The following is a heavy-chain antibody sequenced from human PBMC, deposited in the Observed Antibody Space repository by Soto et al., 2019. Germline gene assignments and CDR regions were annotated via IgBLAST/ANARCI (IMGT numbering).Heavy chain of an antibody. CDR1: GYTFNSYY. J-gene: IGHJ4*02. CDR2: INPHSGDT. D-gene: IGHD6-25*01. Sequence: QVQLVQSGAEVRKPGASVKVSCKTSGYTFNSYYIHWVRQAPGQGLEWMGWINPHSGDTKYAQEFQGWVIVTRDTPTTTAYMQMNRLRSDDTAVYYCARGPIEAAAYFFDYWGQGTLVTVPA. V-gene: IGHV1-2*04. CDR3: ARGPIEAAAYFFDY.